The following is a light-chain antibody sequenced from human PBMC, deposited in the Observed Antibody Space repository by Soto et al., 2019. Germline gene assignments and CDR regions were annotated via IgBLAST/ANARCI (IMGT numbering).Light chain of an antibody. CDR1: QNVRDSY. CDR3: QQDGSSPGT. Sequence: EIVLTQSPGTLSLSPGERATLSCRASQNVRDSYLAWYQQKPGQAPSLLLYDTSTRATGVPDRFSGSGSGTDVALTISRVEPEDFALYFCQQDGSSPGTFGQGTKVDI. J-gene: IGKJ1*01. CDR2: DTS. V-gene: IGKV3-20*01.